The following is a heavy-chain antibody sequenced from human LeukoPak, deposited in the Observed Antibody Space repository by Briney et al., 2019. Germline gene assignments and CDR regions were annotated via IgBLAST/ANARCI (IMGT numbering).Heavy chain of an antibody. CDR2: INHSGST. CDR3: ASRGYYFDY. Sequence: SETLSLTCAVYGGSFSGYYWSWIRQPPGKGLEWIGEINHSGSTNYNPSLKSRVTISVDTSKNQFSLKLSPVTAADTAVYYCASRGYYFDYWGQGTLVTVSS. D-gene: IGHD3-10*01. J-gene: IGHJ4*02. V-gene: IGHV4-34*01. CDR1: GGSFSGYY.